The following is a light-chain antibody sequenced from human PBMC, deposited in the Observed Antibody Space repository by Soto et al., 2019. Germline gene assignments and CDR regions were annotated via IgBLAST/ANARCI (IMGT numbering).Light chain of an antibody. CDR1: SSDVGGYNY. CDR3: SSYTSSNTRQIA. CDR2: DVS. J-gene: IGLJ1*01. V-gene: IGLV2-14*03. Sequence: QSALTQPASVSGSPGQSITISCTGTSSDVGGYNYVSWYQHHPGKAPKLIIYDVSNRPSGVSIRFSGSKSDNTASLTISGLQPEDKADYHCSSYTSSNTRQIAFGTGTKLTLL.